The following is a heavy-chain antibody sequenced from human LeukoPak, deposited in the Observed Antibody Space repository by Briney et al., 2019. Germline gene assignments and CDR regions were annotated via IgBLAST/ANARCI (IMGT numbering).Heavy chain of an antibody. CDR3: ARHPSGPSWIQLWLGFDY. Sequence: SETLSLTCTVSGGSISSSSYYWGWIRQPPGKGLEWIGRIYYSGSTYYNPSLKSRVTISVDTSKNQFSLKLSSVTAADTAVYYCARHPSGPSWIQLWLGFDYWGQGTLVTVSS. D-gene: IGHD5-18*01. CDR2: IYYSGST. CDR1: GGSISSSSYY. V-gene: IGHV4-39*01. J-gene: IGHJ4*02.